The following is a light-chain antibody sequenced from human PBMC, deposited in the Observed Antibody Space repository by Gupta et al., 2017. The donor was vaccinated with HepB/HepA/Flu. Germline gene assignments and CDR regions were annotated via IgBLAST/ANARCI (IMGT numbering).Light chain of an antibody. CDR3: QQYLAFPLT. CDR1: QSIVDY. J-gene: IGKJ4*01. V-gene: IGKV1-5*03. Sequence: QMTQSPSTLSASVGDRVTITCRASQSIVDYLAWYQQRPGKAPKLLIYRASSLASGVPSRFSASGSGAEFTLTINGLQADDFASYYCQQYLAFPLTFGGGTKVEIK. CDR2: RAS.